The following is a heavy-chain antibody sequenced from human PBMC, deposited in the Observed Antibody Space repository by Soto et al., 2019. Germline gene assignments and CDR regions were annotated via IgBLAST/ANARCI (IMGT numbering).Heavy chain of an antibody. J-gene: IGHJ4*02. CDR3: VRRVSGNYDY. CDR2: ISSTGGTT. Sequence: EVQLAESGGGMVQPGGSLRLSCVASGFTFSSYDMHWVRQAPGKGLEYVSSISSTGGTTYYGNSVKGRFTISRDNSKNTLYLQMGSLRAEDMAVYYCVRRVSGNYDYWGQGNLVTVSS. D-gene: IGHD1-7*01. CDR1: GFTFSSYD. V-gene: IGHV3-64*01.